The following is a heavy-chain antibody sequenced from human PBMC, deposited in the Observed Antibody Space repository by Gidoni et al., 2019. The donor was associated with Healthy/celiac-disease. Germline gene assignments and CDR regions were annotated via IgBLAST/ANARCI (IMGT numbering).Heavy chain of an antibody. V-gene: IGHV3-30*18. CDR3: AKDQDYYGSGSYPYYFDY. Sequence: QVQLVESGGGVVQPGRSLRLSCAASGFTFSTYAMHWVRQAPGKGLEWVAVISYDGSNKYYADSVKGRFTISRDNSKNTLYLQMNSLRAEDTAVYYCAKDQDYYGSGSYPYYFDYWGQGTLVTVSS. D-gene: IGHD3-10*01. J-gene: IGHJ4*02. CDR1: GFTFSTYA. CDR2: ISYDGSNK.